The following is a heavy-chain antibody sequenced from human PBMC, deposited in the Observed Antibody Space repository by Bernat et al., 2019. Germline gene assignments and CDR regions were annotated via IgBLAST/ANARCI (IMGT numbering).Heavy chain of an antibody. CDR1: GFTFSSYG. J-gene: IGHJ3*02. CDR3: ARESYDSSGSHDAFDI. V-gene: IGHV3-33*01. Sequence: QVQLVESGGGVVQPGRSLRLSCAASGFTFSSYGMHWVRQAPGKGLEWVAVIWYYGSNKYYADSVKGRFTISRDNSKNTLYLQMNSLRAEDTAVYYCARESYDSSGSHDAFDIWGQGTMVTVSS. D-gene: IGHD3-22*01. CDR2: IWYYGSNK.